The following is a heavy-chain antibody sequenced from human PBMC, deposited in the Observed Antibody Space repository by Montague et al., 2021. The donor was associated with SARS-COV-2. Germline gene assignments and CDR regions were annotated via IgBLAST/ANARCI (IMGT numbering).Heavy chain of an antibody. CDR3: ARERQRNYFHYYGLDV. V-gene: IGHV4-34*01. Sequence: SETLSLTCAVYGGSFSDYYWSWILQPPGKGLEWMGEINHSGSTGYNPSLKSRVTISVDTSKNQFSLRLTSVTAADTAVYYCARERQRNYFHYYGLDVWGQGTTVTVSS. CDR1: GGSFSDYY. J-gene: IGHJ6*02. D-gene: IGHD1-1*01. CDR2: INHSGST.